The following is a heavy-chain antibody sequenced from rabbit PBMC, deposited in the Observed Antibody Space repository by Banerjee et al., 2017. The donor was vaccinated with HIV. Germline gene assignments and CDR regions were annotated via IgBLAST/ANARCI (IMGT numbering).Heavy chain of an antibody. D-gene: IGHD7-1*01. CDR1: GFDLSSSYY. J-gene: IGHJ4*01. CDR2: IHAGNSGNT. CDR3: ARRYAGYVSAISDFNL. V-gene: IGHV1S40*01. Sequence: QSLEESGGGLVQPEGSLTLTCKAAGFDLSSSYYMSWVRQAPGKGLEWIACIHAGNSGNTYYASWAKGRFTISKTSSTTVTLQMTSLTAADTATYFCARRYAGYVSAISDFNLWGQGTLVTVS.